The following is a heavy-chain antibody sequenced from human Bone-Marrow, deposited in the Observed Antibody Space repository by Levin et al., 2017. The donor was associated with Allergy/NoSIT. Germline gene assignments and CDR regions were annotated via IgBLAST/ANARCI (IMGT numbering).Heavy chain of an antibody. CDR2: ISYDGSNK. V-gene: IGHV3-30*18. J-gene: IGHJ4*02. D-gene: IGHD6-13*01. CDR3: AKVMEGYSSSWPLDY. Sequence: GESLKISCAASGFTFSSYGMHWVRQAPGKGLEWVAVISYDGSNKYYADSVKGRFTISRDNSKNTLYLQMNSLRAEDTAVYYCAKVMEGYSSSWPLDYWGQGTLVTVSS. CDR1: GFTFSSYG.